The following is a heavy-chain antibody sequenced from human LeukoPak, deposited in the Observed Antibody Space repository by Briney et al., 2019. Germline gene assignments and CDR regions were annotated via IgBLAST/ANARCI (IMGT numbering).Heavy chain of an antibody. CDR3: AHLGGYHI. CDR1: GFTVSTNY. Sequence: PGGSLRLSCGASGFTVSTNYMSWVRQAPGKGLEWVSAISGSGGSTYYADSVKGRFTISRDNSKNTLYLQMNSLRAEDTAVYYCAHLGGYHIWGQGTMVTVSS. J-gene: IGHJ3*02. CDR2: ISGSGGST. D-gene: IGHD3-16*02. V-gene: IGHV3-23*01.